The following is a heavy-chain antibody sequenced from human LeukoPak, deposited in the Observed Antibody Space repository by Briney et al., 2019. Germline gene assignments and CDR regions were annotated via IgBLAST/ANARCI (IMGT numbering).Heavy chain of an antibody. D-gene: IGHD2-15*01. CDR2: IYPGDSDT. CDR3: ARLPGYCTGGSCYFDY. J-gene: IGHJ4*02. V-gene: IGHV5-51*01. CDR1: GYSFPNYW. Sequence: GESLKISCKGSGYSFPNYWIGWVRQMPGKGLEWMGIIYPGDSDTRYSPSFQGQVTFSADKSISTTYLQWSSMKASDTAMYYCARLPGYCTGGSCYFDYWGQGTLVTVSS.